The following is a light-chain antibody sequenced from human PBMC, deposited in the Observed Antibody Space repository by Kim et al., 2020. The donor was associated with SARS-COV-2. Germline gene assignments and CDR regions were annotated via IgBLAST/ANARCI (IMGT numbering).Light chain of an antibody. CDR3: QSYDSSLTHWV. CDR1: SSNIGAGYD. CDR2: GNS. Sequence: QRVTISCTGSSSNIGAGYDVHWYQQLPGTAPKLLIYGNSNRPSGVPDRFSGSKSGTSASLAITGLQAEDEADYYCQSYDSSLTHWVFSGGTQLTVL. J-gene: IGLJ3*02. V-gene: IGLV1-40*01.